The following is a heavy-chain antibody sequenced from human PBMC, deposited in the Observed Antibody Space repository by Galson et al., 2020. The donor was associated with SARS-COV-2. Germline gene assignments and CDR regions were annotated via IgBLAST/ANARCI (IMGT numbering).Heavy chain of an antibody. J-gene: IGHJ4*02. CDR2: IYTSGST. CDR1: GGSISSGSYY. V-gene: IGHV4-61*02. D-gene: IGHD6-19*01. CDR3: AYGVVAGTGY. Sequence: SETLSLTCTVSGGSISSGSYYWSWIRQPAGKGLEWIGRIYTSGSTNYNPSLQSRVTISIETSKNQFSLALTSVTAADTAVYFCAYGVVAGTGYWGQGILVTVSS.